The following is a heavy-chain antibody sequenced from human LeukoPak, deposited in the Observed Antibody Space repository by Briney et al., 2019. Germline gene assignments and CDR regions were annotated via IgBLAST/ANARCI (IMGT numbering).Heavy chain of an antibody. CDR3: ARVPIYDYVWGSYRYTGWFDP. CDR2: IYYSGST. D-gene: IGHD3-16*02. J-gene: IGHJ5*02. V-gene: IGHV4-59*12. Sequence: SETLSLTCTVSGGSISSYYWSWIRQSPGKGLEWIGYIYYSGSTNYNPSLKSRVTISVDTSKNQFSLRLSSVTAADTAVYYCARVPIYDYVWGSYRYTGWFDPWGQGTLVTVSS. CDR1: GGSISSYY.